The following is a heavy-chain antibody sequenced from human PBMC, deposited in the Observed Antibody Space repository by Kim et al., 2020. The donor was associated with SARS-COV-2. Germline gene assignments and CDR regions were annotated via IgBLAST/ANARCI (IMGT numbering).Heavy chain of an antibody. Sequence: ASVKVSCKASGYTFTTNNVHWVRQAPGQRLEWMGWINTGNGVTKYAQKIQGRVTITRDTPASTTYMELNSLTSEDTAVYFCARVSRRGSLDPWGQGTLVTVSS. J-gene: IGHJ5*02. CDR3: ARVSRRGSLDP. CDR2: INTGNGVT. CDR1: GYTFTTNN. V-gene: IGHV1-3*04. D-gene: IGHD3-10*01.